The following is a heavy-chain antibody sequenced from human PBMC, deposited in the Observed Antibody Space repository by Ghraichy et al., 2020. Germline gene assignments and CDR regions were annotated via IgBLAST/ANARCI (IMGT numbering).Heavy chain of an antibody. V-gene: IGHV4-39*01. CDR2: IYYSGST. CDR1: GGYISSSSYY. CDR3: ARLYGDYRYFDY. J-gene: IGHJ4*02. Sequence: SQTLSLTCTVSGGYISSSSYYWGWIRQPPGKGLEWIGSIYYSGSTYYNPSLKSRVTISVDTSKNQFSLKLSSVTAADTAVYYCARLYGDYRYFDYWGQGTLITGSS. D-gene: IGHD4-17*01.